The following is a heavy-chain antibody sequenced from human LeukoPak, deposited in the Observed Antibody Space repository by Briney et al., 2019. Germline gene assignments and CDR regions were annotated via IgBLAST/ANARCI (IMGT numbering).Heavy chain of an antibody. V-gene: IGHV1-2*02. CDR3: ARVGHYYDSSGYYPDAFDI. CDR2: INPNSGGT. J-gene: IGHJ3*02. CDR1: GYTFTGYY. D-gene: IGHD3-22*01. Sequence: GASAKVSCKASGYTFTGYYMHWVRQAPGQGLEWMGWINPNSGGTNYAQKFQGRVTMTRDTSISTAYMELSRLRSDDTAVYYCARVGHYYDSSGYYPDAFDIWGQGTMVTVSS.